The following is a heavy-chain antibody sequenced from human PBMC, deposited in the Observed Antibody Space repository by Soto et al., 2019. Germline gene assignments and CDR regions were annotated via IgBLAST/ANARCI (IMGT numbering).Heavy chain of an antibody. J-gene: IGHJ6*02. Sequence: GGSLRLSCAASGFTISSYGMHWVRQAPGKGLEWVAVISYDGSNKYYADSVKGRFTISRDNSKNTLYLQMNSLRAEDTAVYYCAKGRGSNWSYGMDVWGQGTTVTVSS. CDR3: AKGRGSNWSYGMDV. CDR2: ISYDGSNK. CDR1: GFTISSYG. V-gene: IGHV3-30*18. D-gene: IGHD6-13*01.